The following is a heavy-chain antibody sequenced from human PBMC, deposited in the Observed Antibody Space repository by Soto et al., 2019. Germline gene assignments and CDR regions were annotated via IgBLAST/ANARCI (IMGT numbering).Heavy chain of an antibody. CDR3: ARTVAAKDYYYYYMDV. V-gene: IGHV1-8*01. CDR2: MNPNSGNT. Sequence: ASVKVSCKASGYTFTSYDINWVRQATGQGLEWVGWMNPNSGNTGYAQKFQGRVTMTRNTSISTAYMELSSLRSEDTAVYYCARTVAAKDYYYYYMDVWGKGTTVTVSS. J-gene: IGHJ6*03. CDR1: GYTFTSYD. D-gene: IGHD2-15*01.